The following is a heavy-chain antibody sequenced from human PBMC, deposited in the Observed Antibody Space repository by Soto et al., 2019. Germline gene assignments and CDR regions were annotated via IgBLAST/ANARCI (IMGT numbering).Heavy chain of an antibody. CDR3: AQSLGSIGWLALVAHFDP. J-gene: IGHJ5*02. CDR1: GFTFSNYA. V-gene: IGHV3-23*01. Sequence: EVHLLESGGDVVQPGRSLRLSCAASGFTFSNYAMNWIRQAPGKGLEWLSSISANGRNAYYADSVKDRFTISRDRSKNTLYLQLVSLIVEDLAIYFCAQSLGSIGWLALVAHFDPWGQATLATVSS. D-gene: IGHD6-6*01. CDR2: ISANGRNA.